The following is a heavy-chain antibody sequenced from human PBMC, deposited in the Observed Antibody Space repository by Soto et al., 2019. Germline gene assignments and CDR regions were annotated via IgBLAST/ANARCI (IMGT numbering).Heavy chain of an antibody. CDR1: GFTFSSYA. CDR3: AKDKDYYDSSGYLDD. J-gene: IGHJ4*02. V-gene: IGHV3-23*01. D-gene: IGHD3-22*01. CDR2: ISGSGGST. Sequence: LRLSCAASGFTFSSYAMSWVRQAPGKGLEWVSAISGSGGSTYYADSVKGRFTISRDNSKNTLYLQMNSLRAEDTAVYYCAKDKDYYDSSGYLDDWGQGTLVTVSS.